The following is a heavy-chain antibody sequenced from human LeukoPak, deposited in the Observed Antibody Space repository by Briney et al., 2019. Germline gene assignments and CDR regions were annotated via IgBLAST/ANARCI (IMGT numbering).Heavy chain of an antibody. D-gene: IGHD3-16*02. CDR3: ARGCVYYDYVWGSYRYFDY. V-gene: IGHV4-34*01. Sequence: SETLSLTCAVYGGSFSGYYWSWIRQPPGKGLEWIREINHSGSTNYNPSLKSRVTISVDTSKNQFSLKLSSVTAADTAVYYCARGCVYYDYVWGSYRYFDYWGQGTLVTVSS. CDR2: INHSGST. J-gene: IGHJ4*02. CDR1: GGSFSGYY.